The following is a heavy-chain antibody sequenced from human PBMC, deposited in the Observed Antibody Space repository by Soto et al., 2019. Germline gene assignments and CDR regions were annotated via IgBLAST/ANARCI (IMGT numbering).Heavy chain of an antibody. J-gene: IGHJ6*02. V-gene: IGHV3-30-3*01. Sequence: GSLRLSCVASGFNFGTYAIHWVRQAPGKGLQWVALIAYDGINTYYADSVKGRFTISRDNSKNTLHLQMSSLRPEDTGVYFCARVTPGNNLYYFSGLDVWGQGTSVTVSS. CDR2: IAYDGINT. CDR1: GFNFGTYA. D-gene: IGHD1-1*01. CDR3: ARVTPGNNLYYFSGLDV.